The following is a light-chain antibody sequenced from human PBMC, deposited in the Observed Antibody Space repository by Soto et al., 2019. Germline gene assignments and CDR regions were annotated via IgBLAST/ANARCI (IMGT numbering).Light chain of an antibody. Sequence: EVVLTQSPGTLSLSPGERATLSCRASQSIINNYLAWYQQRPGQAPRLLIYGSSDRATGITGRFSGSGSGTDFTLTISRLEPEDFAVYYCHHYGSTPPYTFGQGTKVEI. V-gene: IGKV3-20*01. CDR1: QSIINNY. CDR3: HHYGSTPPYT. CDR2: GSS. J-gene: IGKJ2*01.